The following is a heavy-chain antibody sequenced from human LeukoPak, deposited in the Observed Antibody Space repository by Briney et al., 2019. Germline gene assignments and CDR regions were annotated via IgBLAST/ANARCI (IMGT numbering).Heavy chain of an antibody. CDR3: ARDLGYYGSGSLFDY. V-gene: IGHV4-38-2*02. J-gene: IGHJ4*02. CDR1: GYSISSGYY. CDR2: IYHSGST. Sequence: SETLSLTCTVSGYSISSGYYWGWIRPPPGKGRGGTGIIYHSGSTYYNPSLKSRVTISVDTSKNQFSLKLSSVTAADTAVYYCARDLGYYGSGSLFDYWGQGTLVTVSS. D-gene: IGHD3-10*01.